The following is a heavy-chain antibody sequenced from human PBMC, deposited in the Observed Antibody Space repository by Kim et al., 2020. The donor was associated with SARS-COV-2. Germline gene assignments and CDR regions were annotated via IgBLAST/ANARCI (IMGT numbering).Heavy chain of an antibody. V-gene: IGHV4-39*01. D-gene: IGHD3-22*01. Sequence: SETLSLTCTVSGGSISSSSYYWGWIRQPPGKGLEWIGSIYYSGSTYYNPSLKSRVTISVDTSKNQFSLKLSSVTAAETAVYYCARRVVIHWYFDLWGRGTLVTVSS. CDR2: IYYSGST. CDR3: ARRVVIHWYFDL. CDR1: GGSISSSSYY. J-gene: IGHJ2*01.